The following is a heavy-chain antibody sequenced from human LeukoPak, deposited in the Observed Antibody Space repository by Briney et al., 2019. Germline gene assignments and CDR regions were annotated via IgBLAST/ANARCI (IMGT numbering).Heavy chain of an antibody. V-gene: IGHV3-74*01. CDR2: INGDGSTT. CDR1: GFTFSNYW. CDR3: ARRNPNDLDY. Sequence: GGSLRLSCAASGFTFSNYWMHWVRQAPGEGLVWVSVINGDGSTTIYADSVKGRFTISRDNAKNTLSLQMNSLRAEDTAVYYCARRNPNDLDYWGQGTLVTVSS. D-gene: IGHD1-1*01. J-gene: IGHJ4*02.